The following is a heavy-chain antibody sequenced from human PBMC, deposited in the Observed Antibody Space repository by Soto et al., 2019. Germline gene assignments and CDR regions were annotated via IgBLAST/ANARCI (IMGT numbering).Heavy chain of an antibody. CDR3: ARGVYDFLRGPPKGPHY. CDR1: GFTFSGSA. V-gene: IGHV3-73*02. J-gene: IGHJ4*02. CDR2: IRSKANNYAT. D-gene: IGHD3-3*01. Sequence: EVQLVESGGGLVQPGGSLKVSCAASGFTFSGSAMHWVRQASGKGLEWVGRIRSKANNYATAYAVSVKGRFTISRDDSWNTAYLQMNSLKTEDTDVYYCARGVYDFLRGPPKGPHYWGQCTVVTVSS.